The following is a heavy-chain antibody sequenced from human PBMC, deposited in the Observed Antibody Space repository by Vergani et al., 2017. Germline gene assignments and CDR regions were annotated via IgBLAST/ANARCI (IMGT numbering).Heavy chain of an antibody. CDR3: ARRKVGIDY. V-gene: IGHV1-8*02. CDR2: MNPNSGNT. Sequence: QVQLVQSGAEVKKPGASVKVSCKASGGTFSSYAISWVRQAPGQGLEWMGWMNPNSGNTGYAQKFQGRVTMTRNTSISTAYMELSSLRSEDTAVYYCARRKVGIDYWGQGTLVTVAS. CDR1: GGTFSSYA. J-gene: IGHJ4*02. D-gene: IGHD2-15*01.